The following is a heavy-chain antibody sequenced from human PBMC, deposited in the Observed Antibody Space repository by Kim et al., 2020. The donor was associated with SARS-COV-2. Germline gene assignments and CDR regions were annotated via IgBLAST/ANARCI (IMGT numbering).Heavy chain of an antibody. Sequence: GGSLRLSCAASGFTFSSYAMSWVRQAPGKGLEWVAAISGSGGSTYYADSVKGRFTIFRDNSKNTLYLQMNSLRAEDTAVYYWAKDHRILPDYWGQGTLVTVSS. V-gene: IGHV3-23*01. CDR2: ISGSGGST. CDR1: GFTFSSYA. J-gene: IGHJ4*02. D-gene: IGHD2-15*01. CDR3: AKDHRILPDY.